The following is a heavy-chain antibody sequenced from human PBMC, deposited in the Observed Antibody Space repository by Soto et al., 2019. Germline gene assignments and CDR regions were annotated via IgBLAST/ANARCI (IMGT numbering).Heavy chain of an antibody. CDR2: IYWDDDK. D-gene: IGHD6-13*01. CDR1: GFSLSTSGVG. J-gene: IGHJ5*02. Sequence: QITLKESGPTLVKPTQTLTLTCTFSGFSLSTSGVGVGWIRQPPGKALEWLALIYWDDDKRYSPSLKSRLTITKDTSKNQVVLTMTNMDPVDTATYYCAHTEAPLVQQLVLGWFDPWGQGTLVTVSS. V-gene: IGHV2-5*02. CDR3: AHTEAPLVQQLVLGWFDP.